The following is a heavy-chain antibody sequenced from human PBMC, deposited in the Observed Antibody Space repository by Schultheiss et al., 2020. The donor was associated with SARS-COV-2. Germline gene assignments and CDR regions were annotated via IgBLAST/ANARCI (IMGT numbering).Heavy chain of an antibody. Sequence: ASVKVSCKASGYIFTSYDINWVRQATGQGLEWMGWMNPNSGNTGYAQKFQGRVTMTRNTSISTAYMELSSLRSEDTAVYYCARYGVYRVATSGMDVWGQGTTVTVSS. CDR3: ARYGVYRVATSGMDV. CDR2: MNPNSGNT. D-gene: IGHD5-12*01. V-gene: IGHV1-8*01. J-gene: IGHJ6*02. CDR1: GYIFTSYD.